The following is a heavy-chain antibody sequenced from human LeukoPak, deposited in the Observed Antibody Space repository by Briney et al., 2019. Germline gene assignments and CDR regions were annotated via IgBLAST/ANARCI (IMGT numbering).Heavy chain of an antibody. D-gene: IGHD4-17*01. Sequence: PGGSLRLSCAASGFTFSDYYMSWIRQAPGKGVEWVSYISSSGNTTYHADSVKGRFTISRDNAKNSLYLQMNSLRAEDMALYYCAKGRGLSYDYGVDYWGQGTLVTVSS. CDR3: AKGRGLSYDYGVDY. CDR1: GFTFSDYY. CDR2: ISSSGNTT. V-gene: IGHV3-11*01. J-gene: IGHJ4*02.